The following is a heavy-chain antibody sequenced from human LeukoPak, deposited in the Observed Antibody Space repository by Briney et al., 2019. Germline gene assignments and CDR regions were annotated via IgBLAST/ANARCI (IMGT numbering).Heavy chain of an antibody. CDR1: GFTFSSYS. Sequence: GGSLRLSCAASGFTFSSYSMNWVRQAPGKGLEWVSSIGSSSSYIYYADSVKGRFTISRDNAKNSLYLQMNSLRAEDTAVYYCARDADYYDSSGYSYYFDYWGQGTLVTVSS. D-gene: IGHD3-22*01. V-gene: IGHV3-21*01. CDR2: IGSSSSYI. CDR3: ARDADYYDSSGYSYYFDY. J-gene: IGHJ4*02.